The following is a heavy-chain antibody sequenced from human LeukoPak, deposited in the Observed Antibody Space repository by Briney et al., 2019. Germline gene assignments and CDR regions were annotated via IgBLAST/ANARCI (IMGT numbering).Heavy chain of an antibody. J-gene: IGHJ4*02. Sequence: PSETLSLTCTVSGGSISSSSYYWGWIRHPPGKGLEWIGSIYYSRSTYYTPSLRSRVTISVDTSKNQFSLKLSSVTAADTAVYYCARGDEYSSSSHGYWGQGTLVTVSS. CDR2: IYYSRST. CDR1: GGSISSSSYY. CDR3: ARGDEYSSSSHGY. V-gene: IGHV4-39*01. D-gene: IGHD6-6*01.